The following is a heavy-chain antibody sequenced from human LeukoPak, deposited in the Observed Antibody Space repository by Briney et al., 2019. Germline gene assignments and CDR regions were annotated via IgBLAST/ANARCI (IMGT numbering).Heavy chain of an antibody. CDR2: ISSSDTTI. Sequence: GGSLRLSRAGSGFTFSDYYMSWIRQAPGKGLEWVSYISSSDTTIYYADSVKGRFTISRDNAQNSLYLQMNTLRADDTAVYYCAIADCSSTSCYELDYWGQGTLVTVSS. D-gene: IGHD2-2*01. CDR3: AIADCSSTSCYELDY. V-gene: IGHV3-11*04. CDR1: GFTFSDYY. J-gene: IGHJ4*02.